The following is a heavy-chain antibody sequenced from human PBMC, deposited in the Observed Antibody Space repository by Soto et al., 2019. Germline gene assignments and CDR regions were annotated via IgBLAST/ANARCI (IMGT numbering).Heavy chain of an antibody. V-gene: IGHV4-31*03. Sequence: SETLSLTCTVSGGSISSGGYYWSWIRQHPGKGLEWIGYIYYSGSTYYNPSLKSRVTISVDTSKNQFSLKLSSVTAADTAVYYCARGVRITIFGVVGGAFDIWGQGTMVPV. CDR1: GGSISSGGYY. CDR2: IYYSGST. D-gene: IGHD3-3*01. J-gene: IGHJ3*02. CDR3: ARGVRITIFGVVGGAFDI.